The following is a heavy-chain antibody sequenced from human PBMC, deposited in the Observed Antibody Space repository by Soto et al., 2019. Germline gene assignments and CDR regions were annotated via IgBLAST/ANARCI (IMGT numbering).Heavy chain of an antibody. Sequence: EVQLVESGGGLVQPGGSLRLSCAASGFTFSDYYMDWVRQAPGKGLEWVGRIRNKANRDATHHGASVEGRFTVSRDESKKYLYLQMNSVETEDTAVYYWVRGQLSSVRYNSPDYWGQGILVTVSS. V-gene: IGHV3-72*01. CDR2: IRNKANRDAT. CDR3: VRGQLSSVRYNSPDY. CDR1: GFTFSDYY. D-gene: IGHD6-19*01. J-gene: IGHJ4*02.